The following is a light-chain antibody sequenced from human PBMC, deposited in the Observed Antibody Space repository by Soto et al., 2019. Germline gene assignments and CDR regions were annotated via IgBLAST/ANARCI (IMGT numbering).Light chain of an antibody. J-gene: IGLJ1*01. CDR1: SSDVGGYNY. CDR2: EVS. Sequence: QSALTQPPSASGSPGQSVTISCTGTSSDVGGYNYVSWYQQHPGKAPKLMIYEVSKRPSGVPDRFSGSKSGNTASLTVSGLQAEDEADYYCRSYAVSPYDFVHVTKVTVL. V-gene: IGLV2-8*01. CDR3: RSYAVSPYD.